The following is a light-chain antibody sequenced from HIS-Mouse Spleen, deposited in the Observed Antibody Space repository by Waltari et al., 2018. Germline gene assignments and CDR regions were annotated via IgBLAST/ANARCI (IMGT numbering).Light chain of an antibody. CDR2: DAS. V-gene: IGKV1-9*01. J-gene: IGKJ1*01. Sequence: DIQLTQSPSILSASVGDRVTITCRASQGISSYLAWYQQKPGKAPKLLIYDASTLESGVPSRFSGSGSGTEFTLTISSLQPEDFATYYCQQYNSYISTFGPGTKVEIK. CDR3: QQYNSYIST. CDR1: QGISSY.